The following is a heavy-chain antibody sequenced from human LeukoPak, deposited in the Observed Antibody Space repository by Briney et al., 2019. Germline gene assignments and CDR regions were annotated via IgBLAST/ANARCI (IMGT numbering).Heavy chain of an antibody. CDR3: ASLIIIQDAFDI. J-gene: IGHJ3*02. CDR1: GFTFSSYA. D-gene: IGHD3-10*01. CDR2: ISYDGNNK. V-gene: IGHV3-30*04. Sequence: GGSLRLSCAASGFTFSSYAMSWVRQAPGKGLEWVALISYDGNNKYYADSVKGRFTISRDNSKNTLYLQMNSLRAEDTAVYYCASLIIIQDAFDIWGQGTMVTVSS.